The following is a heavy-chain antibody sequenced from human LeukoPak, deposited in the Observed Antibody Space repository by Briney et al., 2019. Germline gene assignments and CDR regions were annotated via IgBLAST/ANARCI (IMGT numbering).Heavy chain of an antibody. J-gene: IGHJ4*02. CDR1: GDSISSSYY. CDR3: ARGSQYYYDSSGYYSHDY. V-gene: IGHV4-39*01. D-gene: IGHD3-22*01. Sequence: SETQSLTCTVSGDSISSSYYWGWIRQPPGKGLEWIGSIYYSGNTYYNPSLKSRVTMSVDTSKNQFSLKLSSVTAADTAVYYCARGSQYYYDSSGYYSHDYWGQGTLVTVSS. CDR2: IYYSGNT.